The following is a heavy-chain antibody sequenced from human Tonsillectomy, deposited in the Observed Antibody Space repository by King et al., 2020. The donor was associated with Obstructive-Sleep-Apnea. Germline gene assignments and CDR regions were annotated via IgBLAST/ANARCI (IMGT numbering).Heavy chain of an antibody. J-gene: IGHJ5*02. V-gene: IGHV4-61*01. D-gene: IGHD3-22*01. CDR3: ARAADYYDSSGYENWFDP. CDR1: GGSVSSGSYY. Sequence: VQLPESGPGLVKPSETLSLTCTVSGGSVSSGSYYWSWIRQPPGKGLEWIGDIYYSGSTNYNPSLKSRVTISVDTSKNQFSLKLSSVTAADTAVYYCARAADYYDSSGYENWFDPWGQGTLVTVSS. CDR2: IYYSGST.